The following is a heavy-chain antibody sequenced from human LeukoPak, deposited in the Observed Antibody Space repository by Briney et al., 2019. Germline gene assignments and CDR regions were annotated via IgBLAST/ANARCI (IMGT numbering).Heavy chain of an antibody. Sequence: GASVKVSCKASGYTFTSYGISWVRQAPGQGLEWMGWISAYNGNTNYAQKLQGRVTMTTDTSTSTAYMELRSLRSDDTAVYYCARLEGVRYDSSGYKGDYYYMDVWGKGTTVTISS. CDR3: ARLEGVRYDSSGYKGDYYYMDV. CDR1: GYTFTSYG. CDR2: ISAYNGNT. J-gene: IGHJ6*03. D-gene: IGHD3-22*01. V-gene: IGHV1-18*01.